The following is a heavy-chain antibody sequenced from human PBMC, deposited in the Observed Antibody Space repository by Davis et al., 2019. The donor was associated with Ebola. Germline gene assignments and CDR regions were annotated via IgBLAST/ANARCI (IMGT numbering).Heavy chain of an antibody. D-gene: IGHD3-3*01. CDR1: GFTFSSYG. CDR2: ISYDGSNK. V-gene: IGHV3-30*03. Sequence: GESLKISCAASGFTFSSYGMHWVRQAPGKGLEWVAVISYDGSNKYYADSVKGRFTISRDNAKNSLYLQMNSLRAEDTAVYYCARGLEWLTNFYYYYYMDVWGKGTTVTVSS. CDR3: ARGLEWLTNFYYYYYMDV. J-gene: IGHJ6*03.